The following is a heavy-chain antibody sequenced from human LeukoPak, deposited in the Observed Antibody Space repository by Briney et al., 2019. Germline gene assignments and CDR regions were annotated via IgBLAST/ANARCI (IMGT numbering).Heavy chain of an antibody. D-gene: IGHD3-22*01. J-gene: IGHJ6*03. CDR3: ARLRFYDSTGYSPGHYMDV. CDR2: LYPGVSP. Sequence: KSSETLSLTYTVSGGPIYSYYWSWIRQTAGKGLEWIGRLYPGVSPNYNPSLKSRVTMSVDTSKKQFALKLNTVTAADTAVYYCARLRFYDSTGYSPGHYMDVWGKGTTVTVSS. CDR1: GGPIYSYY. V-gene: IGHV4-4*07.